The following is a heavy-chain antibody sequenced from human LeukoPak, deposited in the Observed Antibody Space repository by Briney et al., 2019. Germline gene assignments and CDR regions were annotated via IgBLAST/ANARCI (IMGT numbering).Heavy chain of an antibody. CDR3: ARGGITIFGVVDTFDI. CDR2: IYTSGST. D-gene: IGHD3-3*01. V-gene: IGHV4-61*02. J-gene: IGHJ3*02. CDR1: GGSISSSSYY. Sequence: SETLSLTCTVSGGSISSSSYYWSWIRQPAGKGLEWMGRIYTSGSTNYNPSLKSRVTISVDTSKNQFSLKLSSVTAADTAVYSCARGGITIFGVVDTFDIWGQGTMVTVSS.